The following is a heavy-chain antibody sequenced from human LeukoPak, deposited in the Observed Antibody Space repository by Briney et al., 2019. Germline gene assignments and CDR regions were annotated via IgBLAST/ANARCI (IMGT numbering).Heavy chain of an antibody. CDR3: ARGSGLELLGFDP. J-gene: IGHJ5*02. V-gene: IGHV4-34*01. CDR1: GRSFSGYY. Sequence: SETLSLTCAVYGRSFSGYYWSWIRQPPGKGLEWIGEINHSGSTNYNPSLKSRVTISVDTSKNQFSLKLSSVTAADTAVYYCARGSGLELLGFDPWGQGTLVTVSS. CDR2: INHSGST. D-gene: IGHD1-7*01.